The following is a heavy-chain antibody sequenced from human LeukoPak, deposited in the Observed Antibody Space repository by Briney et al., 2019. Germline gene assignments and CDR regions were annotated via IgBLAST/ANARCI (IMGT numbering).Heavy chain of an antibody. J-gene: IGHJ4*02. CDR3: ARPGWGSSGSAFDY. CDR2: INHSGST. Sequence: PSETLSLTCAVYGGSFSGYYWSWIRQPPGKGLEWIGEINHSGSTNYNPSLKSRVTISVDTSKNQFSLKLSSVTAADTAVYYCARPGWGSSGSAFDYWGQGTLVTVSS. CDR1: GGSFSGYY. V-gene: IGHV4-34*01. D-gene: IGHD3-22*01.